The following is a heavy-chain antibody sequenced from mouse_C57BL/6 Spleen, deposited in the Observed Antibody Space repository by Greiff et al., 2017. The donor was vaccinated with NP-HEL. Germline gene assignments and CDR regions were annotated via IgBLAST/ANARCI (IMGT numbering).Heavy chain of an antibody. CDR3: AREGYGNYFFYAMDY. CDR1: GYSFTDYN. J-gene: IGHJ4*01. Sequence: LQESGPELVKPGASVKISCKASGYSFTDYNMNWVKQSNGKSLEWIGVINPNYGTTSYNQKFKGKATLTVDQSSITAYMQLNSLTSEDSAVYYGAREGYGNYFFYAMDYWGQGTSVTVAS. D-gene: IGHD2-10*02. CDR2: INPNYGTT. V-gene: IGHV1-39*01.